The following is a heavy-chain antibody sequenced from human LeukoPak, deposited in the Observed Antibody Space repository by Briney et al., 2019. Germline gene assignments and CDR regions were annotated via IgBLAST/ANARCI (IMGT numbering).Heavy chain of an antibody. CDR3: ARGASRSFDY. Sequence: ASVKVSCKASGYTFTDYYMHWVRQAPGQGLEWMGWINPNSGGTKYAQKFQGRVTMTRDTSISTAYMELSSLRSDDTAVYYCARGASRSFDYWGQGTLVTVSS. V-gene: IGHV1-2*02. J-gene: IGHJ4*02. CDR2: INPNSGGT. CDR1: GYTFTDYY. D-gene: IGHD3-16*01.